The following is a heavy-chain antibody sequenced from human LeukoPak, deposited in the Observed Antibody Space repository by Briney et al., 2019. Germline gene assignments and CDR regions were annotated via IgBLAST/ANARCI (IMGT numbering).Heavy chain of an antibody. J-gene: IGHJ4*02. D-gene: IGHD3/OR15-3a*01. V-gene: IGHV1-18*01. Sequence: ASVRVSCKTSGYTFSNFGINWVRQAPGQGLEWMGWISGNNDNTNYGQKFQGRFTVTTDSSTSTAYMKLRNLRFDDTAVYYCARDGTGTDDYWGQGTLVTVSS. CDR3: ARDGTGTDDY. CDR2: ISGNNDNT. CDR1: GYTFSNFG.